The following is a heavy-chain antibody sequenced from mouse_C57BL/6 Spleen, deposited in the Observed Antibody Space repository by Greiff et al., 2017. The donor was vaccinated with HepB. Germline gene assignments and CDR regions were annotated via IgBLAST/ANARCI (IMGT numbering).Heavy chain of an antibody. CDR2: IDPEDGDT. Sequence: EVKLMESGAELVRPGASVKLSCTASGFNIKDYYMHWVKQRPEQGLEWIGRIDPEDGDTEYAPKFQGKATMTADTSSNTAYLQLSSLTSEDTAVYYCTTRDYYGSTWFAYWGQGTLVTVSA. V-gene: IGHV14-1*01. D-gene: IGHD1-1*01. CDR1: GFNIKDYY. J-gene: IGHJ3*01. CDR3: TTRDYYGSTWFAY.